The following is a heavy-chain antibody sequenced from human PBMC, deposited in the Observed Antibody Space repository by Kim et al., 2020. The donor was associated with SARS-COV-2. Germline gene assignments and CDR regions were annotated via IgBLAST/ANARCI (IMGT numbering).Heavy chain of an antibody. CDR1: GGTFSSYA. CDR3: ASGVYDFWRTYNWFDP. CDR2: IIPIFGTA. J-gene: IGHJ5*02. V-gene: IGHV1-69*13. D-gene: IGHD3-3*01. Sequence: SVKVSCKASGGTFSSYAISWVRQAPGQGLEWMGGIIPIFGTANYAQKFQGRVTITADESTSTAYMELSSLRSEDTAVYYCASGVYDFWRTYNWFDPWGQGTLVTVSS.